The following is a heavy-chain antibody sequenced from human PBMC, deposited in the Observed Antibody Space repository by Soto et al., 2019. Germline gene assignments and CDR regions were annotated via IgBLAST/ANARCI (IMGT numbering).Heavy chain of an antibody. V-gene: IGHV4-39*01. J-gene: IGHJ4*02. CDR1: GGSISSSSYY. CDR2: IYYTGST. Sequence: SETLSLTCTVSGGSISSSSYYWGWIRQPPGKGLEWIASIYYTGSTYYNPSLKSRVTISVDTSRNQFSLKLTSVTAADTAVYYCAGLDTVMVSNSWGQGTLVTVSS. CDR3: AGLDTVMVSNS. D-gene: IGHD5-18*01.